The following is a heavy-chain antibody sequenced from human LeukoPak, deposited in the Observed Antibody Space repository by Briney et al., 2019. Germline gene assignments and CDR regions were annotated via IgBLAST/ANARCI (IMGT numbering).Heavy chain of an antibody. D-gene: IGHD5-18*01. J-gene: IGHJ4*02. V-gene: IGHV6-1*01. CDR2: TFYRSKWYN. CDR1: GDSVFSNSVA. CDR3: ARGYNYGFAS. Sequence: SQTLSPTCAISGDSVFSNSVAWNWIRQSPSRGLEWLGRTFYRSKWYNDYAVSVKSRITINPDTSKNQFSLQLNSVTPEDTAVYYCARGYNYGFASCGERTLGTASS.